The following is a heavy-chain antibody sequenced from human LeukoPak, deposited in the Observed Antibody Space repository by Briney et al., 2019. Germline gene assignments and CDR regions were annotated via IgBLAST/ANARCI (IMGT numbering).Heavy chain of an antibody. CDR3: ARGGDY. J-gene: IGHJ4*02. CDR2: ISSSSSTI. Sequence: PGGSLRLSCAASGFTFSSYSMNWVRQAPGKGLEWVSYISSSSSTIFYADSVNGRFTISRDNAKNSLYLKMNSLRADDTAVYYCARGGDYWGQGTLVTVS. CDR1: GFTFSSYS. D-gene: IGHD5-12*01. V-gene: IGHV3-48*01.